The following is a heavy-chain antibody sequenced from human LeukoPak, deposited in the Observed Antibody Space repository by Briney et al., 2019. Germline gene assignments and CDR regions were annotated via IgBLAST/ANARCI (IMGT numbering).Heavy chain of an antibody. V-gene: IGHV4-4*07. Sequence: SETLSLTCTVSGDSISSQYWSWIRQSPGKGLEWIGRIDSSGKTIYNPSLKSRVTISIDKSKGQFSLKVNSVTAADTAVYYCARGVGSSSSNWFDPWGQGALVTVSS. D-gene: IGHD6-13*01. J-gene: IGHJ5*02. CDR3: ARGVGSSSSNWFDP. CDR2: IDSSGKT. CDR1: GDSISSQY.